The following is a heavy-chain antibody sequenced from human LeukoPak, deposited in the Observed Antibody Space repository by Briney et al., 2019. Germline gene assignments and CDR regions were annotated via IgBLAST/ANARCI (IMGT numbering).Heavy chain of an antibody. V-gene: IGHV3-21*01. CDR3: ARDGDCSSTSCYVH. CDR2: ISSSSSYI. CDR1: GFTFSSYS. Sequence: GGSLRLSCAASGFTFSSYSMNWVRQAPGKGLEWVSSISSSSSYIYYADSVKGRFTISRDSAKNSLYLQMNSLRAEDTAVYYCARDGDCSSTSCYVHWGQGTLVTVSS. J-gene: IGHJ4*02. D-gene: IGHD2-2*01.